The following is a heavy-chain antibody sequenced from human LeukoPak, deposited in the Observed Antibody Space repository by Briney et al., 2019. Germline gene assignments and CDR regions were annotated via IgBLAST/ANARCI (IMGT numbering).Heavy chain of an antibody. CDR1: GFTFSRYW. Sequence: GGSLRLSCAASGFTFSRYWMSWVRQAPGKGLEWVANIKPDGSEKYYVDSVKGRFTISRDNAKNSLYLQMNSLRAEDTALYYCARGRDSPDVWGQETTVTVSS. J-gene: IGHJ6*02. D-gene: IGHD2-15*01. CDR3: ARGRDSPDV. CDR2: IKPDGSEK. V-gene: IGHV3-7*01.